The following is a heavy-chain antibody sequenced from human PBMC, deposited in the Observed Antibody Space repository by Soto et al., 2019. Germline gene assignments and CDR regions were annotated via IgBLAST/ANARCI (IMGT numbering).Heavy chain of an antibody. CDR3: ARAQGSGFLVS. CDR1: GGSISSGDYY. D-gene: IGHD3-10*01. Sequence: QVQLQESGPGLVKPSQTLSLTCTVSGGSISSGDYYWSWIRQPPGKGLEWIGYTYYSGSTYSNPSLKSRVTISVDTSKNQFSLKLSSVTAADTPVYYCARAQGSGFLVSWGQGTLVTVSS. CDR2: TYYSGST. J-gene: IGHJ4*02. V-gene: IGHV4-30-4*01.